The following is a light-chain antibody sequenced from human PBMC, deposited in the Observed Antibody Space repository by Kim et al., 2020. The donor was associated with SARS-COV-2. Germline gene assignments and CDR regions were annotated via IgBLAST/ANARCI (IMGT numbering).Light chain of an antibody. V-gene: IGKV1-27*01. CDR3: QQHNSCPFT. CDR1: QGIGSY. CDR2: DAS. Sequence: EIQMTQSPSSLSSSVGDRVTLTCRASQGIGSYLAWHQQKPGKAPKLLIEDASILESGVPSRFSGSGTGTEFTLTISSLQPEDFAIYYCQQHNSCPFTFGPGTKVDIK. J-gene: IGKJ3*01.